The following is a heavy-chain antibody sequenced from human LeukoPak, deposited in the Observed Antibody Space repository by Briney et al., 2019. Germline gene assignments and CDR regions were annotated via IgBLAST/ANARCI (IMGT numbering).Heavy chain of an antibody. CDR2: INHSGST. V-gene: IGHV4-34*01. J-gene: IGHJ1*01. CDR1: GGSFSGYY. Sequence: SETLSLTCTVSGGSFSGYYWSWIRQPPGKGLEWMGEINHSGSTNYNPSLKSRVTISVDTSKNQFSLKLSSVTAADTAVYYCARGFGDSSSWYYFQHWGQGTLVTVSS. CDR3: ARGFGDSSSWYYFQH. D-gene: IGHD6-13*01.